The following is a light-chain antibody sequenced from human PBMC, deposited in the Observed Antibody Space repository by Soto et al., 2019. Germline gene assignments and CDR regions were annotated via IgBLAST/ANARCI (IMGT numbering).Light chain of an antibody. CDR1: SSDVGGYNY. J-gene: IGLJ1*01. V-gene: IGLV2-11*01. CDR2: DVS. Sequence: QSVLTQPRSVSGSPGQSVTISCTGTSSDVGGYNYVSWYQQHPGKAPKLMIYDVSKRPSGVPDRFSGSKSGNTASLTTSGLQAEDEADYYCCSYAGSYTDYVFGTGTKVTVL. CDR3: CSYAGSYTDYV.